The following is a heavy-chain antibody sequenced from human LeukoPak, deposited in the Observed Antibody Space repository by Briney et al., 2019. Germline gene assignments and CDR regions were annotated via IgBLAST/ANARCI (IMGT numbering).Heavy chain of an antibody. CDR3: ARDRGYSSSWSDVYAFDI. CDR1: GGSISSGSYY. J-gene: IGHJ3*02. CDR2: TSYSGST. D-gene: IGHD6-13*01. Sequence: SETLSLTCTVSGGSISSGSYYWSWIRQPAGKGLEWVGITSYSGSTYYTPSLNSRVTISVDTSKNQFSLKLSSVTAADTAVYYCARDRGYSSSWSDVYAFDIWGQGTMVTVSS. V-gene: IGHV4-39*07.